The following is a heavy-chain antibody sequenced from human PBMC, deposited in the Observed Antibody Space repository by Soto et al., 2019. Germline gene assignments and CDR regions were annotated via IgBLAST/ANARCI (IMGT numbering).Heavy chain of an antibody. D-gene: IGHD3-22*01. Sequence: NPSETLSLTCTVSGGSISSGGYYWSWIRQHPGKGLEWIGYIYYSGSTYYNPSLKSRVTISVDTSKNQFSLKLSSVTAADTAVYYCAREMEYDSSGYYYVRWFDPWGQGTLVTVSS. V-gene: IGHV4-31*03. CDR2: IYYSGST. J-gene: IGHJ5*02. CDR3: AREMEYDSSGYYYVRWFDP. CDR1: GGSISSGGYY.